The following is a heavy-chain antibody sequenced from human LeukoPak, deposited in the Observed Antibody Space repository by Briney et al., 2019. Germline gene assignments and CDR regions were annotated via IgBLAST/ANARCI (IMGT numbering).Heavy chain of an antibody. CDR1: GFTFSDAW. J-gene: IGHJ4*02. CDR3: ARGRYCSSTSCPYDY. CDR2: ISSSSSYI. Sequence: PGGSLRLSCAASGFTFSDAWMSWVRQAPGKGLEWVSSISSSSSYIYYADSVKGRFTISRDNAKNPLYLQMNSLRAEDTAVYYCARGRYCSSTSCPYDYWGQGTLVTVSS. D-gene: IGHD2-2*01. V-gene: IGHV3-21*01.